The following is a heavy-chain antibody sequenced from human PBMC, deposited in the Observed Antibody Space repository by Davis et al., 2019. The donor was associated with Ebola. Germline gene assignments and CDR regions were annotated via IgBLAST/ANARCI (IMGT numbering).Heavy chain of an antibody. V-gene: IGHV3-23*01. D-gene: IGHD4-17*01. Sequence: GGSLRLSCAASGFTFSTYAMGWVRQAPGKGLEWVSDISSGGGAPYYADSVKGRFTISRDNSKNTLYLQMNSLRAEDTAVYYCARVDDYGDADYWGQGTLVTVSS. CDR3: ARVDDYGDADY. CDR2: ISSGGGAP. J-gene: IGHJ4*02. CDR1: GFTFSTYA.